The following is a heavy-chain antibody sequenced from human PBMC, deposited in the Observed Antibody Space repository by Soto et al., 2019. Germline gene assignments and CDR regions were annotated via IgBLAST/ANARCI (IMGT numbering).Heavy chain of an antibody. CDR1: GYTFTSYA. D-gene: IGHD2-8*02. CDR2: INAGNGNT. J-gene: IGHJ5*02. CDR3: ARVGLLGWFDP. V-gene: IGHV1-3*01. Sequence: ASVKVSCKASGYTFTSYAMHWVRQAPGQRLEWMGWINAGNGNTKYSQKFQGRVTITRDTSASKAYMELSSLRSEDTAVYYCARVGLLGWFDPWGQGTLVTVSS.